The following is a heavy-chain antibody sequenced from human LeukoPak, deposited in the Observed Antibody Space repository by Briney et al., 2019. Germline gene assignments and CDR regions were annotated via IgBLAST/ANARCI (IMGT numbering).Heavy chain of an antibody. V-gene: IGHV3-9*01. J-gene: IGHJ3*02. CDR3: AACSEFTLTGAACAFDI. CDR2: ISWNGGSI. D-gene: IGHD1-1*01. Sequence: GRSLRLSCAASGFTFDDYAMHWVRQAPGKGLEWVSGISWNGGSIGYADSVKGRFTISRDNAKNTLHLQMNRLRAEDTAVYYCAACSEFTLTGAACAFDIWGQGTMVTVSP. CDR1: GFTFDDYA.